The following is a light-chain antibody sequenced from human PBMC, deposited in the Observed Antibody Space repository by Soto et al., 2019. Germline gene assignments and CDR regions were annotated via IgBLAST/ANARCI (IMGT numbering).Light chain of an antibody. CDR3: SSYRDNNDGYV. CDR2: DVS. Sequence: QSALTQPPSASGSPGQSVTISCTGTSSDVGGYNYVSWYQQHPGKAPKLIIYDVSKRPSGVPDRFSGSKSGNTASLTVSGLQAEDEDDYYCSSYRDNNDGYVFGTGTKLTVL. V-gene: IGLV2-8*01. CDR1: SSDVGGYNY. J-gene: IGLJ1*01.